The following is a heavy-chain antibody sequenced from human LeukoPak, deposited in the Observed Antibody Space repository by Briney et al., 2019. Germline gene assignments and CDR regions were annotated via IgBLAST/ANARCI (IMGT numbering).Heavy chain of an antibody. V-gene: IGHV3-30*18. CDR1: GFTFSSYG. J-gene: IGHJ4*02. D-gene: IGHD4-17*01. CDR2: ISYDGSNK. Sequence: GRSLRLSCAASGFTFSSYGMHWVRQAPGKGLEWVAVISYDGSNKYYADSVKGRFTISRDSSKNTLYLQMNSLRAEDTAVYYCAKEDGDDTDYWGQGTLVTVSS. CDR3: AKEDGDDTDY.